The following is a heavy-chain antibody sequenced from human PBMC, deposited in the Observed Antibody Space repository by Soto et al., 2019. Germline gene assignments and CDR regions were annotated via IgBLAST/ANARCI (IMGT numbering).Heavy chain of an antibody. Sequence: QLQLQESGPGLVKPSQTLSLTCTVSGGSISSGGYSLTWIRQHPGKGLEWIGYIYYSGSTYYKPSLKSRVITSVDTSKNQLDLKMSSVTAADTAVYYCAGASTWRPGDCDIWGQGPTVTVSS. V-gene: IGHV4-31*03. CDR2: IYYSGST. J-gene: IGHJ3*02. CDR1: GGSISSGGYS. D-gene: IGHD2-21*01. CDR3: AGASTWRPGDCDI.